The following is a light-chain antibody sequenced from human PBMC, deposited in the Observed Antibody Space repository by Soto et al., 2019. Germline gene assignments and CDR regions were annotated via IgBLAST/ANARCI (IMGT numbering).Light chain of an antibody. CDR1: QSVSSTY. Sequence: EIVLTQSPDTLSLFPGERATLSCRASQSVSSTYLAWYQQKPGQAPRPLISAASSRATGTPDRFSGSGSGTDFTLTISSLEPEDFAVYYCQQYSSSRRTFGQGTKVEIK. V-gene: IGKV3-20*01. CDR3: QQYSSSRRT. J-gene: IGKJ1*01. CDR2: AAS.